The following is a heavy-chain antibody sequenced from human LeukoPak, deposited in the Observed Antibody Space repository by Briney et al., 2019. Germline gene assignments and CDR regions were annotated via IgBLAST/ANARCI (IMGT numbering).Heavy chain of an antibody. CDR1: GYSFTSYW. D-gene: IGHD3-9*01. CDR2: IYPGDSDT. J-gene: IGHJ3*02. Sequence: GESLKISCKGSGYSFTSYWIGWVRQMPGKGLEWMGIIYPGDSDTRYSPSFQGQVTISADKSIGTAYLQWSSLKASYTAMYYCARRDWDDAFDIWGQGTMVTVSS. CDR3: ARRDWDDAFDI. V-gene: IGHV5-51*01.